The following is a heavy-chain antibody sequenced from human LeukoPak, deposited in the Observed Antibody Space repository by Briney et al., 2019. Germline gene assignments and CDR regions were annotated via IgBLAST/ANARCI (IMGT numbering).Heavy chain of an antibody. CDR3: ARVFSAARIVFGI. D-gene: IGHD6-6*01. Sequence: SETLSLTCTVSGGSISSYYWSWIRQPPGKGLEWIGYIYYSGSTNYNPSLKSRVTISVDTSKNQFSLKLSSVTAADTAVYYCARVFSAARIVFGIWGQGTMVTVSS. J-gene: IGHJ3*02. CDR2: IYYSGST. CDR1: GGSISSYY. V-gene: IGHV4-59*01.